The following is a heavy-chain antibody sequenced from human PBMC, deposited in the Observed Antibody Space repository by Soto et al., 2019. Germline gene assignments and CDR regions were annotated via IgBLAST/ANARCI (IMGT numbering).Heavy chain of an antibody. D-gene: IGHD2-2*01. J-gene: IGHJ6*02. CDR3: ARDSDIVVVPAAMIYYYYYGMDV. CDR2: INPSGGST. Sequence: ASVKVSCKASGYTFASYYMHWVRLAPGQGLEWMGIINPSGGSTSYAQKFQGRVTMTRDTSTSTVYMELSSLRSEDTAVYYCARDSDIVVVPAAMIYYYYYGMDVWGQGTTVTV. V-gene: IGHV1-46*01. CDR1: GYTFASYY.